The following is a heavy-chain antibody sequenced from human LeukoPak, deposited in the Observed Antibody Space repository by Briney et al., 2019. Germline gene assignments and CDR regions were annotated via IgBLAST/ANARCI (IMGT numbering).Heavy chain of an antibody. CDR2: IHYDGNNK. CDR3: ARAAVYYDILTGYVRSKNWFDP. CDR1: GFTFNTYS. J-gene: IGHJ5*02. V-gene: IGHV3-30*02. Sequence: GGSLRLSCEASGFTFNTYSMNWARQAPGKGLEWVAFIHYDGNNKYYADSVKGRFTISRDNSKNTLYLQMSSLRSDDTAVYYCARAAVYYDILTGYVRSKNWFDPWGQGTLVTVSS. D-gene: IGHD3-9*01.